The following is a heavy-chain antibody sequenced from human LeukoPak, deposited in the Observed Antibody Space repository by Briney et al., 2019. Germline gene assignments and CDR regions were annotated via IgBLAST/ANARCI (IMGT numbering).Heavy chain of an antibody. D-gene: IGHD2-15*01. V-gene: IGHV4-38-2*02. J-gene: IGHJ4*02. CDR1: GDSISSTYS. Sequence: SETLSLTCTVSGDSISSTYSWAWIRQPPGTGLEWIATINHNGNTYYNPFLKSRVTISVDRSRNQFSLKLTSVTAADTAVYYCARLGYCSGGSCHHDYWGQGTLVTVS. CDR2: INHNGNT. CDR3: ARLGYCSGGSCHHDY.